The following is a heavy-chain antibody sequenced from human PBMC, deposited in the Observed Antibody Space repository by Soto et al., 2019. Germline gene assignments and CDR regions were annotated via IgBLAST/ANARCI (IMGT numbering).Heavy chain of an antibody. D-gene: IGHD6-13*01. Sequence: SSETLSLTCAVYGGSFSGYYWSWIRQPPGKGLEWIGEINHSGSTNYNPSLKSRVTISVDTSRNQFSLKLSSVTAADTAVYYCARGEGIAEYWGQGTLVTVSS. CDR2: INHSGST. CDR3: ARGEGIAEY. CDR1: GGSFSGYY. V-gene: IGHV4-34*01. J-gene: IGHJ4*02.